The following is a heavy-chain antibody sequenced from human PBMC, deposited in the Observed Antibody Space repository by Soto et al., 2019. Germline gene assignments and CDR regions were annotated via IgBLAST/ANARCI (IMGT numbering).Heavy chain of an antibody. CDR2: ISYDGSNK. V-gene: IGHV3-30-3*01. D-gene: IGHD7-27*01. Sequence: LRLSCAASGFTFSSYAMHWVRQAPGKGLEWVAVISYDGSNKYYADSVKSRFTISRDNSKNTLYLQMNSLRAEDTAVYYCESGDSVAPSYYYGMDLWGQGTTVTVSS. CDR3: ESGDSVAPSYYYGMDL. CDR1: GFTFSSYA. J-gene: IGHJ6*02.